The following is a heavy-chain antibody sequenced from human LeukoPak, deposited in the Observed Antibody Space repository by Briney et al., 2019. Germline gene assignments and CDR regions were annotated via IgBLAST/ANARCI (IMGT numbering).Heavy chain of an antibody. V-gene: IGHV4-39*01. CDR1: GGSISSSSYY. CDR3: ARHIEEQWFDP. Sequence: SETLPLTCTVSGGSISSSSYYWGWIRQPPGKGLEWIGSIYYSGSTYYNPSLKSRVTISVDTSKNQFSLKLSSVTAADTAVYYCARHIEEQWFDPWGQGTLVTVSS. D-gene: IGHD1/OR15-1a*01. CDR2: IYYSGST. J-gene: IGHJ5*02.